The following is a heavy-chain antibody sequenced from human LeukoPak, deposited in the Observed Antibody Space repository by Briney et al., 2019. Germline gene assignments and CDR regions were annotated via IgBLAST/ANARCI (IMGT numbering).Heavy chain of an antibody. CDR2: INTNTGNP. Sequence: ASVTVSCTVSGYTFTGYGMNWVRQAPGQGLEWMGWINTNTGNPTYAQGFTGRFVFSLDTSVSTAYLQISSLKAEDTAVYYCAPSGTYKFDYWGQGTLVTVSS. J-gene: IGHJ4*02. V-gene: IGHV7-4-1*02. CDR1: GYTFTGYG. CDR3: APSGTYKFDY. D-gene: IGHD1-26*01.